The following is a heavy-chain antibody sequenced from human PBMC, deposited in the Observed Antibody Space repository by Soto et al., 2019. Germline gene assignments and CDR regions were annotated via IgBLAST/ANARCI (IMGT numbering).Heavy chain of an antibody. V-gene: IGHV3-33*01. CDR3: ASSGRSDFTSIVRSFYYALDV. CDR2: IWFDGIKR. J-gene: IGHJ6*02. D-gene: IGHD1-26*01. Sequence: QLVESGGGVVQPGGSLSLSCSATPSAFTFSDHGMHWVRQTPGKGLEWLAVIWFDGIKRSYADSVKGRFTVSTDNSENTLYLQLHSLSDETTAVYYCASSGRSDFTSIVRSFYYALDVWGQGTTVAVSS. CDR1: AFTFSDHG.